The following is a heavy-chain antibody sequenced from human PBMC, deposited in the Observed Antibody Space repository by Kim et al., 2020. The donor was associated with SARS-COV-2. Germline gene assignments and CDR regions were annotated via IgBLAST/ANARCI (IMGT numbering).Heavy chain of an antibody. D-gene: IGHD1-26*01. V-gene: IGHV3-23*01. Sequence: GGSLRLSCAASGFTFSNYAMSWVRQAPGKGLEWVSAISGGGGSTYYADSVKGRFTISRDNSKNTLYLQMNSLRAEDTAVYYCAKLGIGWLPNRDKQFDYWGQGTLVTVSS. CDR3: AKLGIGWLPNRDKQFDY. CDR2: ISGGGGST. J-gene: IGHJ4*02. CDR1: GFTFSNYA.